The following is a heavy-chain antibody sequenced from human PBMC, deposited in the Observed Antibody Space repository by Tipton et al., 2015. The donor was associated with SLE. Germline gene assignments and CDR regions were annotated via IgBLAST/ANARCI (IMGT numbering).Heavy chain of an antibody. CDR3: AREASGCRDAFDI. V-gene: IGHV4-38-2*02. J-gene: IGHJ3*02. CDR1: GYSVDSTYY. D-gene: IGHD1-26*01. CDR2: IYNSGST. Sequence: TLSLTCTVSGYSVDSTYYWGWIRQPPGKGLEWIGSIYNSGSTHYNPSLKSRLSMSVDTPKNQISLRLTSVTAADTAVYYCAREASGCRDAFDIWGQGTMVTVSS.